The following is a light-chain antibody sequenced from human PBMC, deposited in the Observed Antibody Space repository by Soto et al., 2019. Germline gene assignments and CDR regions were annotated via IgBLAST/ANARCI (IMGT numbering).Light chain of an antibody. Sequence: QSALTQPASVFGSPGQSITISCTGASSDIGTYDYVSWYQQHPGKAPKLIIYEVSNRPFGISERFSGSKSGNSASLTISGLQAEDEADYYCCSYSSRNSMFVFGSGTKVTVL. J-gene: IGLJ1*01. CDR1: SSDIGTYDY. CDR2: EVS. V-gene: IGLV2-14*03. CDR3: CSYSSRNSMFV.